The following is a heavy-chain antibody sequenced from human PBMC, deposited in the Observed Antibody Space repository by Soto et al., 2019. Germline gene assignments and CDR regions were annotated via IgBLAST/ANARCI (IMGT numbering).Heavy chain of an antibody. J-gene: IGHJ4*02. CDR3: AKDYSYDSSGVLDY. Sequence: EVQLLESGGGLIQPGGSLRLSCAASEFTFKSYAMSWVRQAPGEGLEWVSAISYIGDSTYYADSVKGRFTISRDNSKNTLFLQMDSLSPEDTAVYFCAKDYSYDSSGVLDYWGQGTLVTVSS. CDR1: EFTFKSYA. D-gene: IGHD3-22*01. CDR2: ISYIGDST. V-gene: IGHV3-23*01.